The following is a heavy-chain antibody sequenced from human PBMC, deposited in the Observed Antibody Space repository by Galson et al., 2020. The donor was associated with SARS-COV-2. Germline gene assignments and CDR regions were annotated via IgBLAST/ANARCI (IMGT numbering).Heavy chain of an antibody. D-gene: IGHD1-26*01. CDR2: IKRKTDGGTT. J-gene: IGHJ4*02. Sequence: GGSLRLSCAASGFTFSNSCMSWVRQAPGKGLEWVGRIKRKTDGGTTDYAAPVKGRFTISRDDSKNTLYLHMNSLKTEDTAVYYCTTSLRSYYQNDWGQGTLVTVSS. CDR3: TTSLRSYYQND. CDR1: GFTFSNSC. V-gene: IGHV3-15*01.